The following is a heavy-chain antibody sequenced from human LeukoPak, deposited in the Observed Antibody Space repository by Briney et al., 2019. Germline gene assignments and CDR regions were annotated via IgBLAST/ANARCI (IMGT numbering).Heavy chain of an antibody. CDR3: ARDMVGGSIDY. V-gene: IGHV1-2*02. J-gene: IGHJ4*02. CDR1: GYTFTGYY. D-gene: IGHD1-26*01. CDR2: IMPNSGAT. Sequence: ASVKVSCKASGYTFTGYYIQWVRQAPGQGLEWMGWIMPNSGATKSAQRFQGRVTMTSDTSISTAYMELSRLRSDDTAVYYCARDMVGGSIDYWGQGTQVTVSS.